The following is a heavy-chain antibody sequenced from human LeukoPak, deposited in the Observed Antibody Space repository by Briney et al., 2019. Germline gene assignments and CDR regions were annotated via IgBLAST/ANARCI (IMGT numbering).Heavy chain of an antibody. CDR2: ITTSGDGT. V-gene: IGHV3-64*01. Sequence: PGGSLRLSCAASGFTFSAYPMHRVRQAPGKGLEYVSAITTSGDGTYYANSVKGRFTISRDNSKSTLYLQMGSLRPDDMGVYYCARGGGSYDFWGQGTLVTVSS. CDR1: GFTFSAYP. J-gene: IGHJ4*02. D-gene: IGHD1-26*01. CDR3: ARGGGSYDF.